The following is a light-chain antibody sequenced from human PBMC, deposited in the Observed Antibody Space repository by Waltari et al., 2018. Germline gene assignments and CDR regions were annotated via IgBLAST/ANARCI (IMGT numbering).Light chain of an antibody. CDR1: QSVLYSSNNKNY. CDR2: WAS. CDR3: QQYYTTPLT. V-gene: IGKV4-1*01. J-gene: IGKJ3*01. Sequence: DIVMTQSPDSLAVSLGERATINCKSSQSVLYSSNNKNYLAWYQQKPGQPPKLLIYWASTRESGVPDRFSGSGSATDFTLTISSLQAEDVAVYYCQQYYTTPLTFGPGTKVDI.